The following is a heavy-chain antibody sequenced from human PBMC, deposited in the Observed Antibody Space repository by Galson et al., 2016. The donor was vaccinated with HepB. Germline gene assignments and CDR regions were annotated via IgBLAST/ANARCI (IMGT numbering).Heavy chain of an antibody. CDR3: AKQFVDV. Sequence: SLRLSCAASGFTLRSFAMNWVRQAPGKGLEWVSSISEYGDTTDYADSVKGRFTISRETPKNTLYLQMDSLRVEDTALYYCAKQFVDVWGQGTTVTVSS. D-gene: IGHD3-16*01. CDR2: ISEYGDTT. CDR1: GFTLRSFA. J-gene: IGHJ6*02. V-gene: IGHV3-23*01.